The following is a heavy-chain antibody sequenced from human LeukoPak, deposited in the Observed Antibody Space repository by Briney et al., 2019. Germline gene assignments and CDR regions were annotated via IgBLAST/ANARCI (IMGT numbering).Heavy chain of an antibody. V-gene: IGHV4-59*01. CDR3: ARARGVPLYYFDF. Sequence: SETLPLTCTVSGGSISSYYWSWIRQPPGKGLELIGYIYYSGSTNYNPSLKSRVTISVDTSKNQFSLKLSSVTAADTAVYYCARARGVPLYYFDFWGQGTLVTVSS. J-gene: IGHJ4*02. D-gene: IGHD3-10*01. CDR1: GGSISSYY. CDR2: IYYSGST.